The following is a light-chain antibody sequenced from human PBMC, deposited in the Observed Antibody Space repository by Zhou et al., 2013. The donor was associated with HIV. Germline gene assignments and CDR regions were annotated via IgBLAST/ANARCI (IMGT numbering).Light chain of an antibody. J-gene: IGKJ1*01. CDR2: AAS. V-gene: IGKV1-39*01. CDR3: QQSYSNPLA. CDR1: QYISSY. Sequence: DIQMTQSPSSLSASVGDRVNITCRASQYISSYLNWYQQKPGKAPKLLIYAASSLQSGVPSRFSGSGSGTDFTLTISSLQPEDFATYYCQQSYSNPLAFGQGTKVEIK.